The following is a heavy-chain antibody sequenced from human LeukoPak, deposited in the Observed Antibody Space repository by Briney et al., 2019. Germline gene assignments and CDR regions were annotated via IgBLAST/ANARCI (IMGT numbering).Heavy chain of an antibody. CDR1: GGSFSGHY. J-gene: IGHJ6*02. CDR2: INHSGST. CDR3: ARGRGYSSGWYILDYYYGMDV. V-gene: IGHV4-34*01. D-gene: IGHD6-19*01. Sequence: SETLSLTCAVYGGSFSGHYWSWIRQPPGKGLEWIGEINHSGSTNYNPSLKSRVTISVDTSKNQFSLKLSSVTAADTAVYYCARGRGYSSGWYILDYYYGMDVWGQGTTVTVSS.